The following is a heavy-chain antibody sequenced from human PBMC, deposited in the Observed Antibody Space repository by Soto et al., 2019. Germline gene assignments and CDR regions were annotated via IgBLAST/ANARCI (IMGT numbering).Heavy chain of an antibody. Sequence: SETLSLTCTVSGTSISSSDYYWGWIRQPPGKGLEWITSIYYTGMTYYNPSLKSRVTISVDKSKNQFSLNLSSVTAADTAVYYCARDQNGSGNYYTRYFDYWGQGTLVTVSS. V-gene: IGHV4-39*07. CDR3: ARDQNGSGNYYTRYFDY. D-gene: IGHD3-10*01. CDR1: GTSISSSDYY. J-gene: IGHJ4*02. CDR2: IYYTGMT.